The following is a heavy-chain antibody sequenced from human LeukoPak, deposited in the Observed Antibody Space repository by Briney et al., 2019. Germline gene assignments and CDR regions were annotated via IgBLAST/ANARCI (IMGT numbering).Heavy chain of an antibody. CDR1: GGSISSTSYY. J-gene: IGHJ4*02. Sequence: ASETLSLTCTVSGGSISSTSYYWGWIRQPPGKGLEWIGSIYYTGNTYYNPSLKSRVTISVDTSKNQFSLKLSSVTAADTAVYYCARAPDWSRPPPYENFDYWGQGTLVIVSS. D-gene: IGHD3-9*01. V-gene: IGHV4-39*07. CDR2: IYYTGNT. CDR3: ARAPDWSRPPPYENFDY.